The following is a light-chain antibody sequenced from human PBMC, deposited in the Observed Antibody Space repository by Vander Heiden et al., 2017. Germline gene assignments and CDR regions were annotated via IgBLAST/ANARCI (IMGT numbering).Light chain of an antibody. V-gene: IGLV1-47*01. CDR2: RNK. Sequence: QSVLTQPPSASGTPGQRVTISCSGSSSNIGSNYVYWYQQLPGTAPKLLIYRNKQRPSGVPDRFSGSKSGTSASLAISGLRSEDEADYYCAAWDDSLSGPVFGGGTKLTAL. CDR1: SSNIGSNY. CDR3: AAWDDSLSGPV. J-gene: IGLJ3*02.